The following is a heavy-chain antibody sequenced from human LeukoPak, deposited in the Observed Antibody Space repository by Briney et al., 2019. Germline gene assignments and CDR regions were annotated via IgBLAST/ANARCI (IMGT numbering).Heavy chain of an antibody. CDR1: GYTFTSYG. V-gene: IGHV1-18*01. CDR3: ARTRNHAFDI. D-gene: IGHD1-14*01. Sequence: GASVKVSCRASGYTFTSYGISWVRQAPGRGLEWMGWLSASDGNTNCAQKLQGKVTMTTDTSTSTVYMELRSLRSDDTAVYYCARTRNHAFDIWGQGTMVTVSS. J-gene: IGHJ3*02. CDR2: LSASDGNT.